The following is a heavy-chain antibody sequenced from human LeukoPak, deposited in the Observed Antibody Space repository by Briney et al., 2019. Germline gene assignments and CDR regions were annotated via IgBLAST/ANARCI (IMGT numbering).Heavy chain of an antibody. D-gene: IGHD5-12*01. CDR3: ARVFGDIVATIGNNWFDP. CDR2: IIPILGIA. V-gene: IGHV1-69*04. CDR1: GFTFSSYA. J-gene: IGHJ5*02. Sequence: GGSLRLSCAASGFTFSSYAISWVRQAPGQGLEWMGRIIPILGIANYAQKFQGRVTITADKSTSTAYMELSSLRSEDTAVYYCARVFGDIVATIGNNWFDPWGQGTLVTVSS.